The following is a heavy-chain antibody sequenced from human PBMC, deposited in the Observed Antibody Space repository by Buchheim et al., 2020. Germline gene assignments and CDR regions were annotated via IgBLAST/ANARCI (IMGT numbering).Heavy chain of an antibody. V-gene: IGHV3-48*03. J-gene: IGHJ6*03. CDR3: ARDALLPPLNYYYYMDV. CDR1: GFTFSSYE. D-gene: IGHD1-26*01. CDR2: ISSSGSTI. Sequence: EVQLVESGGGLVQPGGSLRLSCAASGFTFSSYEMNWVRQAPGKGLEWVSYISSSGSTIYYADSVKGRFTISRDNAKNSLYLQMNSLRAEDTAVYYCARDALLPPLNYYYYMDVWGKGTT.